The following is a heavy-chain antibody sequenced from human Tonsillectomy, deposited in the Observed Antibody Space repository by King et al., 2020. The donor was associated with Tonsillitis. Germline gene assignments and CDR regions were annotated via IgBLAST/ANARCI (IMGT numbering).Heavy chain of an antibody. CDR1: GFTVSNNY. V-gene: IGHV3-53*01. CDR2: IYIGGNT. J-gene: IGHJ5*02. Sequence: VQLVESGGGLIQPGGSLRLSCAASGFTVSNNYMSWVRQAPGKGLEWVSIIYIGGNTYYEDSVKGRFTISRDKSKNMVYLQMNSLRAEDTAVYYCARADWFDPWGQGTLVTVSS. CDR3: ARADWFDP.